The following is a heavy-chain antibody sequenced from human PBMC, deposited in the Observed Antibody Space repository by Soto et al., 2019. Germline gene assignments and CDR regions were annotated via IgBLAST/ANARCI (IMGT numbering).Heavy chain of an antibody. CDR2: INAGNGNT. CDR1: GYTFTSYA. Sequence: ASVKVSCKASGYTFTSYAIHWVRQAPGQRLEWMGWINAGNGNTKYSQKFQGRVTITRDTSASTAYMELRSLRSEDTAVYYCARVFESLSAFDIWGQGTMVTVSS. J-gene: IGHJ3*02. CDR3: ARVFESLSAFDI. D-gene: IGHD3-3*01. V-gene: IGHV1-3*01.